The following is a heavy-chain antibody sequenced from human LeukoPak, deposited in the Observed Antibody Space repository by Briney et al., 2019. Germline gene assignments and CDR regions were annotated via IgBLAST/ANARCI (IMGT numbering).Heavy chain of an antibody. J-gene: IGHJ4*02. CDR2: IYYSGST. D-gene: IGHD6-6*01. V-gene: IGHV4-59*01. CDR3: ARGLRGSSSGYFDY. Sequence: SETLSLTCTVSGGSISSYYWSWIRQPPGKGLEWIGYIYYSGSTNYNPSLKSRVTISEDTSKNQFSLKLSPVTAADTAVYYCARGLRGSSSGYFDYWGQGTLVTVSS. CDR1: GGSISSYY.